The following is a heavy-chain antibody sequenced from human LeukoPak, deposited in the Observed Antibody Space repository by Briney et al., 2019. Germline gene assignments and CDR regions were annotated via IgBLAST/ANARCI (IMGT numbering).Heavy chain of an antibody. CDR3: ARDPRRGSPDYFDY. V-gene: IGHV3-30*04. J-gene: IGHJ4*02. Sequence: VRSLRLSCAASGFTFNSYPMHWVRQAPGKGLEWLAVISYDGDTTLHADSVKGRFTISRDHSRDTLYLQMNSLKSEDTAVYYCARDPRRGSPDYFDYWGQGTLVTDST. D-gene: IGHD3-16*01. CDR1: GFTFNSYP. CDR2: ISYDGDTT.